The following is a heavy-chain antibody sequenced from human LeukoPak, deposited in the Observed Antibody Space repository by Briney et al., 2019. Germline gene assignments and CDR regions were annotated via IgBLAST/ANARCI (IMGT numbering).Heavy chain of an antibody. J-gene: IGHJ4*02. V-gene: IGHV5-51*01. D-gene: IGHD3-16*02. CDR2: IYPGDSKI. CDR1: GYSFTSYW. Sequence: GESLKISCKGSGYSFTSYWIAWVRQMPGKGLEWMGTIYPGDSKIRYRPPFQGQVIISADRSISTAYLQWSSLKASDTAIYFCARMIGLGEVSPYFDYWGQGTLVTVSS. CDR3: ARMIGLGEVSPYFDY.